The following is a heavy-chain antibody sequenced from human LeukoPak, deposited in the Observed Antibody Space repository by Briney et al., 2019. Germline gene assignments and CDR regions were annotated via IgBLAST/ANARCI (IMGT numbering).Heavy chain of an antibody. CDR1: GYTFTGYY. CDR2: INPNSGGT. D-gene: IGHD3-3*01. Sequence: ASVKVSCKASGYTFTGYYMHWVRQAPGQGLEWMGWINPNSGGTKYAQKFQGRVTMTRDTSISTAYMELSRLRSDDTAVYYCARDLWSSRPGYWGQGTLVTVSS. V-gene: IGHV1-2*02. CDR3: ARDLWSSRPGY. J-gene: IGHJ4*02.